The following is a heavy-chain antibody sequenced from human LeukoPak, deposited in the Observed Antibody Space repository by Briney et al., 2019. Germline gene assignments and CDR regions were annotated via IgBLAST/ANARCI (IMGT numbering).Heavy chain of an antibody. V-gene: IGHV3-7*01. J-gene: IGHJ4*02. Sequence: PGGSLRLSCGASGFTFSGYWMSWVRQAPGKGLEWVAHIKQDGIEKYYVDSVKGRFTISRDNAKNSLYLQMNSLRADDSAVYYCARGHTYYFDSSGYPHYSAYWGQGTLVTVSS. CDR3: ARGHTYYFDSSGYPHYSAY. D-gene: IGHD3-22*01. CDR1: GFTFSGYW. CDR2: IKQDGIEK.